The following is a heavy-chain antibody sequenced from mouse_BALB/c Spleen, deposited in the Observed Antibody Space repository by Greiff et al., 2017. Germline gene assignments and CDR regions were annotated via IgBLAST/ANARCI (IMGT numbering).Heavy chain of an antibody. Sequence: EVQGVESGGGLVKPGGSLKLSCAASGFTFSSYTMSWVRQTPEKRLEWVATISSGGSYTYYPDSVKGRFTISRDNAKNTLYLQMSSLKSEDTAMYYCTRYRYEDYAMDYWGQGTSVTVSS. CDR3: TRYRYEDYAMDY. D-gene: IGHD2-14*01. V-gene: IGHV5-6-4*01. J-gene: IGHJ4*01. CDR1: GFTFSSYT. CDR2: ISSGGSYT.